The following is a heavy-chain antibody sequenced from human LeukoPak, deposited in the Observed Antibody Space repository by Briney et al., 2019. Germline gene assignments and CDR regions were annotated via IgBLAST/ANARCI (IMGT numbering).Heavy chain of an antibody. Sequence: GESLKISCKGSGYSFTSYWIGGVRQMPGKGLEWMGIIYPGDSDTRYSPSFQGQVTISADKSISTAYLQWSSLKASDTAMYYCARRLGGVTKRSVWFDPWGQGTLVTVSS. V-gene: IGHV5-51*01. J-gene: IGHJ5*02. CDR3: ARRLGGVTKRSVWFDP. CDR2: IYPGDSDT. D-gene: IGHD2-21*02. CDR1: GYSFTSYW.